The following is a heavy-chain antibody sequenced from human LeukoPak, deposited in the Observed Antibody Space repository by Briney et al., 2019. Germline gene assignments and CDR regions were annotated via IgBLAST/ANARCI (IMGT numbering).Heavy chain of an antibody. CDR2: ISGSGGST. CDR1: GFTFSSYA. CDR3: AKDSSYDILTGYYPPPNDWFDP. D-gene: IGHD3-9*01. Sequence: GGSLRLSCAASGFTFSSYAMSWVRQAPGKGLECVSAISGSGGSTYYADSVKGRFTISRDNSKNTLYLQMNSLRAEDTAVYYCAKDSSYDILTGYYPPPNDWFDPWGQGTLVTVSS. V-gene: IGHV3-23*01. J-gene: IGHJ5*02.